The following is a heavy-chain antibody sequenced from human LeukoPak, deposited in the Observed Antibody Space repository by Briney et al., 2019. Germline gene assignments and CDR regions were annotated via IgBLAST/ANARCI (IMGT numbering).Heavy chain of an antibody. CDR1: GFTFSDYG. D-gene: IGHD2-8*01. Sequence: GGSLRRSCAASGFTFSDYGMHWVRQAPGKGLELVAVVSYDGTNEKYADPVKGRFTISRDNSKNTLSLQTNSLRADDTAVYYCAKDWANGDYIDHWGQGTLVTVSS. CDR3: AKDWANGDYIDH. J-gene: IGHJ4*02. CDR2: VSYDGTNE. V-gene: IGHV3-30*18.